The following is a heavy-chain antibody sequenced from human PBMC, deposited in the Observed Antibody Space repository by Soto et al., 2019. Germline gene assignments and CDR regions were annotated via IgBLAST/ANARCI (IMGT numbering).Heavy chain of an antibody. CDR3: ANDSTVTTSLYFYYYGFDV. CDR1: GFTFNHYA. D-gene: IGHD4-17*01. V-gene: IGHV3-23*01. J-gene: IGHJ6*02. CDR2: VSGRGGST. Sequence: VHLLESGGGLVQPGGSLRLACTASGFTFNHYAMSWVRQAPGKGLEWVSAVSGRGGSTKYADSVKGRFIISRDNSNSTLYLQRDSLRGEDTAVYYCANDSTVTTSLYFYYYGFDVWGQGTTVTVSS.